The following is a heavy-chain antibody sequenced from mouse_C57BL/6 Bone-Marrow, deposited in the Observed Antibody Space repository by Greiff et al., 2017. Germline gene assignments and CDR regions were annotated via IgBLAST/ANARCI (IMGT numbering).Heavy chain of an antibody. Sequence: EVQGVESGAELVRPGASVKLSCTASGFNIKDDYIHWVKQRPEQGLEWIGCIDPEIGDTEYASKFQGKATITSDTSSNTAYLQLSSLTSDDTAVYYCSSFDGNYFDFWGQGTPLTVAS. D-gene: IGHD2-3*01. J-gene: IGHJ2*01. CDR2: IDPEIGDT. CDR3: SSFDGNYFDF. V-gene: IGHV14-4*01. CDR1: GFNIKDDY.